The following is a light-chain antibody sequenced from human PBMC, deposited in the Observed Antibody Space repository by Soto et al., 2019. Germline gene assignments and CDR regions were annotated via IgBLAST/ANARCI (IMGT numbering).Light chain of an antibody. Sequence: QPVLTQSPSASASLGASVKLTCTLSSGHSSYAIAWHQQQPEKGPRYLMKLNDDSSHSRGDGIPDRFSASSSGAERYLTISSLQSEDEADYYCQTWGTGIHVVFGGGTKLTVL. CDR1: SGHSSYA. CDR3: QTWGTGIHVV. V-gene: IGLV4-69*01. CDR2: LNDDSSH. J-gene: IGLJ2*01.